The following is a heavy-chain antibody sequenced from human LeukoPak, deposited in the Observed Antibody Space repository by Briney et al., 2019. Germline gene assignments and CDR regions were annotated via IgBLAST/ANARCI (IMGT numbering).Heavy chain of an antibody. D-gene: IGHD2/OR15-2a*01. CDR3: AKDRGNFYNTPRFDP. V-gene: IGHV3-23*01. CDR2: ISGSGGST. CDR1: GFTFSSYA. J-gene: IGHJ5*02. Sequence: GGSLSLSCAASGFTFSSYAMSWVRQAPGKGLEWVSGISGSGGSTYYADSVKGRFTISRDNSKNTLYLQMNSLGAEDTAVYYCAKDRGNFYNTPRFDPWGQGTLVTVSS.